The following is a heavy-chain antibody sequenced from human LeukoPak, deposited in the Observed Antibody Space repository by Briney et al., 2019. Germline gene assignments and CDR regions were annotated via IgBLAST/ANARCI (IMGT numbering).Heavy chain of an antibody. CDR3: AKSTSKYDFWSGSPGFDP. CDR1: GGSISSGGYY. V-gene: IGHV4-31*03. J-gene: IGHJ5*02. CDR2: IYYSGST. Sequence: PSQTLSLTCTVSGGSISSGGYYWSWIRQHPGKGLEWIGYIYYSGSTYYNPSLKSRVTISVDTSKNQFSLKLSSVTAADTAVYYCAKSTSKYDFWSGSPGFDPWGQGTLVTVSS. D-gene: IGHD3-3*01.